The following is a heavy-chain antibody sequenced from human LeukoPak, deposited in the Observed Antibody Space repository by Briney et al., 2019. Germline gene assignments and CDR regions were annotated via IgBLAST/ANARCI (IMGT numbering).Heavy chain of an antibody. Sequence: SETLSLTCTVSGGSLSSYYWTWIRQPPGTGLEWIGYIYYSGSTNYNPSLKSRVTISVDTSKNQFSLRLSSVTVADTAVYYCARGLKFYDILTAYYTFPYFDYWGQGALVTVSS. CDR2: IYYSGST. CDR1: GGSLSSYY. J-gene: IGHJ4*02. V-gene: IGHV4-59*01. CDR3: ARGLKFYDILTAYYTFPYFDY. D-gene: IGHD3-9*01.